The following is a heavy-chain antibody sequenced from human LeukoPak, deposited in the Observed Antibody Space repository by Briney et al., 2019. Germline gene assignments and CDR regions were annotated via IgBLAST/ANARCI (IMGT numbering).Heavy chain of an antibody. J-gene: IGHJ4*02. CDR3: VKDRGGITRDFDY. D-gene: IGHD1/OR15-1a*01. V-gene: IGHV3-7*04. CDR1: GFAFNSQT. CDR2: IKEDEIEI. Sequence: PGGSLRLSCAASGFAFNSQTMSWVRQAPGKGLEWVASIKEDEIEIHYVDSVKGRFTIFRDNSKNTLYLQMSSLKTEDTAVYYCVKDRGGITRDFDYWGQGTLVTVSS.